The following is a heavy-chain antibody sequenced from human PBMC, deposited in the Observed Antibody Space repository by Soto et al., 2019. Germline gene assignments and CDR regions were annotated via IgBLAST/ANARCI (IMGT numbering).Heavy chain of an antibody. CDR1: GGTFSSYA. D-gene: IGHD2-21*02. J-gene: IGHJ4*02. CDR2: IIPIFGTA. V-gene: IGHV1-69*01. CDR3: ARTAYCGGDCYSYYFDY. Sequence: QVQLVQSGAEVKKPGSSVKVSCKASGGTFSSYAISWLRQSPGQGLEWMGGIIPIFGTANYAQKFQGRVTITADESTSTAYMELSSLRSEDTDVYYCARTAYCGGDCYSYYFDYWGQGTLVTVSS.